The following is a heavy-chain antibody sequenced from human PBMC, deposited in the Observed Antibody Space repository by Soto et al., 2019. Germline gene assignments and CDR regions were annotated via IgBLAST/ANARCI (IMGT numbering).Heavy chain of an antibody. CDR2: ISAYNGNT. J-gene: IGHJ4*02. D-gene: IGHD5-18*01. Sequence: QVQLVQSGAEVKKPGASVKVSCKASGYTFTSYGIIWVRQAPGQGLEWMGWISAYNGNTNYAKKLKGRVTMTTDKSTSTAYMELRSLRSDDTAVDYCARDHRYQAMATFDYWGQGTLVTVSS. CDR1: GYTFTSYG. CDR3: ARDHRYQAMATFDY. V-gene: IGHV1-18*01.